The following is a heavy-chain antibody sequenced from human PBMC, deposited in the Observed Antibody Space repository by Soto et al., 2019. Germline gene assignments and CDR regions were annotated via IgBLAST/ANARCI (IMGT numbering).Heavy chain of an antibody. CDR2: IYYSGST. D-gene: IGHD6-19*01. CDR1: GGSISSGGYY. J-gene: IGHJ6*02. V-gene: IGHV4-31*03. Sequence: SETLSLTCTVSGGSISSGGYYWSWIRQHPGKGLEWIGYIYYSGSTYYNPSLKSRVTISVDTSKNQFSLKLSSVTAADTAVYYCAREGRLSSGWYEGYYYYGMDVWGQGTTVTVSS. CDR3: AREGRLSSGWYEGYYYYGMDV.